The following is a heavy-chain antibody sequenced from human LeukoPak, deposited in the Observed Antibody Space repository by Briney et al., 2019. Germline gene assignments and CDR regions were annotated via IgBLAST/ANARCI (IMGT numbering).Heavy chain of an antibody. CDR1: GFTFSSFT. Sequence: GGSLRLSCAASGFTFSSFTMTWVRQAPGKGLEWVSLISGSGVNTYYADSVKGRFTISRDNSKSTLYLQMNSLRAEDTAVYYCAKDGGLWVSAHWGDSWGRGTLVTVSS. V-gene: IGHV3-23*01. CDR2: ISGSGVNT. D-gene: IGHD7-27*01. CDR3: AKDGGLWVSAHWGDS. J-gene: IGHJ4*02.